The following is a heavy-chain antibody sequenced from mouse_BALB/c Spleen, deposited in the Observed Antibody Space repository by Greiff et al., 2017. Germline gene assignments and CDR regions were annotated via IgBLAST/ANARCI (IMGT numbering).Heavy chain of an antibody. CDR2: IDPANGNT. CDR3: ARSGSGY. J-gene: IGHJ2*01. V-gene: IGHV14-3*02. CDR1: GYTFTNHH. Sequence: EVQLQQSGAELVRPGASVKISCKAFGYTFTNHHINWVKQRPEQGLEWIVRIDPANGNTKYDPKFQGKATITADTSSNTAYLQLSSLTSEDTAVYYCARSGSGYWGQGTTLTVSS. D-gene: IGHD3-1*01.